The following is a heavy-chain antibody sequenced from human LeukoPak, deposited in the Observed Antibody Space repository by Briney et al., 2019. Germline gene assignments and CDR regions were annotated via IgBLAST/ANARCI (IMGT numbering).Heavy chain of an antibody. Sequence: SETLSLTCTVSGGSISSSSYYWGWIRQPPGKGLEWIGSIYYSGSTYYNPSLKSRVTISVDTSKNQFSLKLSSVTAADTAVYYCARHAYCGGDCKESLPEYFQHWGQGTLVTVPS. V-gene: IGHV4-39*01. J-gene: IGHJ1*01. CDR2: IYYSGST. D-gene: IGHD2-21*02. CDR1: GGSISSSSYY. CDR3: ARHAYCGGDCKESLPEYFQH.